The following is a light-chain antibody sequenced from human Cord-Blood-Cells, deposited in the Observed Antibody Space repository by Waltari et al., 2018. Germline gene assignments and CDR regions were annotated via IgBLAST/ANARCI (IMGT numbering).Light chain of an antibody. J-gene: IGLJ1*01. CDR3: SSYTSSSTWV. Sequence: QSALTQPASVSGSPGQSITISCTGTSSDVGGYNYVSWYQQHPGKAPKLMIYDVSKRPSGVSNRFFGSKSGNTASLTISGLQAEDEADYYCSSYTSSSTWVFGTGTKVTVL. CDR2: DVS. V-gene: IGLV2-14*01. CDR1: SSDVGGYNY.